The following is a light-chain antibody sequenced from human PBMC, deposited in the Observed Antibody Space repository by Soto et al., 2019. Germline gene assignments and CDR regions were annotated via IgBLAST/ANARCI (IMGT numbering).Light chain of an antibody. CDR3: SSYGGYNNVV. J-gene: IGLJ1*01. V-gene: IGLV2-8*01. Sequence: QSALTQPASMSGSPGQSITISCTGTSSDVGGYNYVSWFQQHPGKAPKLIIHEVNQRPSGVPDRFSGSKSGNTASLTVSGLQAEDEGTYYCSSYGGYNNVVFGTGTKVTVL. CDR2: EVN. CDR1: SSDVGGYNY.